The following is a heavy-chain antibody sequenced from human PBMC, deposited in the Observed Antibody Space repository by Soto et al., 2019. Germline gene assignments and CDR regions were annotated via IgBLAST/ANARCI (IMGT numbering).Heavy chain of an antibody. CDR2: IYYSGST. V-gene: IGHV4-61*01. CDR3: ASSKYDVVAGSVWFDP. D-gene: IGHD2-21*01. CDR1: GGSVSSGSYY. J-gene: IGHJ5*02. Sequence: SETLSLTCTVSGGSVSSGSYYWSWIRQPPGKGLEWIGYIYYSGSTNYNPSLKSRVTISLDHSRNQFSLRLNSVTAADTAVYFCASSKYDVVAGSVWFDPWGQGTLVTVSS.